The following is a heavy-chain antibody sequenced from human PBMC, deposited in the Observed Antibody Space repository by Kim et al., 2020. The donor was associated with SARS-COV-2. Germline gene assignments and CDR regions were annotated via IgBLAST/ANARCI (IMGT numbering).Heavy chain of an antibody. V-gene: IGHV3-43*01. J-gene: IGHJ3*02. Sequence: DSVKGRFTISRDNSTNSLYLQMNSLRTEDTALYYCAKVRGVIITSGAFDIWGQGTMVTVSS. CDR3: AKVRGVIITSGAFDI. D-gene: IGHD3-10*01.